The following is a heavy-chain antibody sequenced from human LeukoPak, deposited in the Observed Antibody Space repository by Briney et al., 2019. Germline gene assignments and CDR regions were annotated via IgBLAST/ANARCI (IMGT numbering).Heavy chain of an antibody. J-gene: IGHJ4*02. CDR2: IRYDGSNR. CDR1: GFTFSSYG. D-gene: IGHD5-24*01. V-gene: IGHV3-30*02. CDR3: ARAWLSIDY. Sequence: PGGSLRLSCAASGFTFSSYGMHWVRQAPGKGLEWVAFIRYDGSNRYYADSVKGRFTISRDNAKNSLYLQMNSLRAEDTAVYYCARAWLSIDYWGQGTLVTVSS.